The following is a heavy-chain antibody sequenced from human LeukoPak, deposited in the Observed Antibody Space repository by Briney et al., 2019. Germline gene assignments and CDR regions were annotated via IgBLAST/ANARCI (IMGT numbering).Heavy chain of an antibody. CDR1: GFTFSSYW. CDR3: AKEGVTGQLVEEY. CDR2: INSDGSST. D-gene: IGHD6-13*01. J-gene: IGHJ4*02. V-gene: IGHV3-74*01. Sequence: GGSLRLSCAASGFTFSSYWMHWVRQAPGKGLVWVSRINSDGSSTSYADSVKGRFTISRDNSKNTLYLQMNSLRAEDTAVYYCAKEGVTGQLVEEYWGQGTLVTVSS.